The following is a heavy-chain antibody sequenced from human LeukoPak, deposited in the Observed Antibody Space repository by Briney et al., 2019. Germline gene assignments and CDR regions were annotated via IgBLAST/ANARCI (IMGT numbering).Heavy chain of an antibody. CDR1: GFTFSDYY. Sequence: GGSLRLSCAASGFTFSDYYMSWIRQAPGKGLERVSYISSSGSTIYYADSVKGRFTISRDNAKNSLYLQMNSLSAEDTAVYYCARGGVRYFDWTGGMDVWGQGTTVTVSS. CDR2: ISSSGSTI. D-gene: IGHD3-9*01. V-gene: IGHV3-11*01. CDR3: ARGGVRYFDWTGGMDV. J-gene: IGHJ6*02.